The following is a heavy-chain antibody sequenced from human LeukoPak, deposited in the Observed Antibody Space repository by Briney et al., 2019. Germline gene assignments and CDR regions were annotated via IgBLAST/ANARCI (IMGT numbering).Heavy chain of an antibody. CDR2: IDPSDSYT. D-gene: IGHD3-10*01. CDR3: ARHTIGGY. V-gene: IGHV5-10-1*01. J-gene: IGHJ4*02. CDR1: GYSFSSYW. Sequence: KYGESLKISCKGSGYSFSSYWINWVRQMPGKGLGWMGRIDPSDSYTNYNPSFQGHVTISADKSFSTAYLQWSSLMASDTAMYYCARHTIGGYWGQGTQVTVSS.